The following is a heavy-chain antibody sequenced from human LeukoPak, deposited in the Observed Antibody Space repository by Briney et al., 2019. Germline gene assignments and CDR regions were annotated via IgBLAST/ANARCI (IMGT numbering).Heavy chain of an antibody. D-gene: IGHD2-2*02. J-gene: IGHJ4*02. Sequence: PSETLSLTCTVSGYSISNGFYWGSIRQPPGKGLEWIGRIYHSERTHYNPSLKSRVTISVDTSNNQFSLKLSSVAAADTAVYYCARVLPIPPYFDYWGQGTLVTVSS. CDR3: ARVLPIPPYFDY. V-gene: IGHV4-38-2*02. CDR2: IYHSERT. CDR1: GYSISNGFY.